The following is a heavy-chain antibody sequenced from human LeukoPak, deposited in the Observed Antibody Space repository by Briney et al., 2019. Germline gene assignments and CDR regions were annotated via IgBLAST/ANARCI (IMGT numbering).Heavy chain of an antibody. V-gene: IGHV4-59*08. CDR1: GGSISNYY. D-gene: IGHD2-8*01. J-gene: IGHJ5*02. CDR2: ISYSGGT. Sequence: SETLSLTCTVSGGSISNYYWNWIRRPPGKGLEWVGHISYSGGTKYNPSLQSRVTISIDTSKNQFSLNLSSVTAADTAVYYCARRVIMSAAGVPDTWLDPWGQGILVTVSS. CDR3: ARRVIMSAAGVPDTWLDP.